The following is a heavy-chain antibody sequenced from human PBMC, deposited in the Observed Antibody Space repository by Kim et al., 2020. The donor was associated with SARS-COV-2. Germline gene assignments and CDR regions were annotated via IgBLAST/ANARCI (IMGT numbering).Heavy chain of an antibody. D-gene: IGHD5-12*01. CDR3: ARDHSGYEPNWFDP. J-gene: IGHJ5*02. V-gene: IGHV1-69*13. CDR2: IIPIFGTA. Sequence: SVKVSCKASGGTFSSYAISWVRQAPGQGLEWMGGIIPIFGTANYAQKFQGRVTITADESTSTAYMELSSLRSEDTAVYYCARDHSGYEPNWFDPWGQGTLVTVSS. CDR1: GGTFSSYA.